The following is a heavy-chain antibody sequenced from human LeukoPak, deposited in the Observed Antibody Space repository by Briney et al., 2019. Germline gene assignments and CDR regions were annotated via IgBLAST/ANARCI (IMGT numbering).Heavy chain of an antibody. CDR3: ARDRAAYYDILTGINWFDP. J-gene: IGHJ5*02. D-gene: IGHD3-9*01. Sequence: GASVKVSCKASGYTFTSYGISWVRQAPGQGLEWMGWISAYNGNTNYAQKPQGRVTMTTDTSTSTAYMELRSLRSDDTAVYYCARDRAAYYDILTGINWFDPWGQGTLVTVSS. V-gene: IGHV1-18*04. CDR1: GYTFTSYG. CDR2: ISAYNGNT.